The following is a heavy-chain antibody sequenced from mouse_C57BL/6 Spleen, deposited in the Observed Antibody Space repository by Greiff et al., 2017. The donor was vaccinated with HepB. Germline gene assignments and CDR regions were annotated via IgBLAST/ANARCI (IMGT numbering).Heavy chain of an antibody. V-gene: IGHV1-82*01. CDR2: IYPGDGDT. CDR3: ARRAFTTAFDY. CDR1: GYAFSSSW. Sequence: QVQLQQSGPELVKPGASVKISCKASGYAFSSSWMNWVKQRPGKGLEWIGRIYPGDGDTNYNGKFKGKATLTADKSSSTAYMQLSSLTSEDSAVYFCARRAFTTAFDYWGQGTTLTVSS. D-gene: IGHD1-2*01. J-gene: IGHJ2*01.